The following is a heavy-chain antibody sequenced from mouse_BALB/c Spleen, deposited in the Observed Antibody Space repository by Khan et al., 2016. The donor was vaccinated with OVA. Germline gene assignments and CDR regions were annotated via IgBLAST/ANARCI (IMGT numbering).Heavy chain of an antibody. CDR1: GYSITSGYA. D-gene: IGHD1-1*01. CDR2: ISYSGVT. Sequence: EVQLQESGPGLVKPSQSLSLTCTVTGYSITSGYAWNWIRQFPGNKLEWMGYISYSGVTSYTPSLKSRISIIRDTSKNPSFLQLKSVTTEDTATYYWAGGNNYGYYFDYWGQGTTLTVSS. V-gene: IGHV3-2*02. J-gene: IGHJ2*01. CDR3: AGGNNYGYYFDY.